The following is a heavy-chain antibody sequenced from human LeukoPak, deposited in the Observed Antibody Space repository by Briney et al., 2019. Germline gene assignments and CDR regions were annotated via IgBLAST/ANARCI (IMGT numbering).Heavy chain of an antibody. J-gene: IGHJ2*01. D-gene: IGHD2-15*01. Sequence: PSETLSLTCTVSGVSISSYYWNWIRQPPGKGLEWIGFIYYTGSTNYNPSLKSRVTISLDTSKNQFSLRLNSVTAADTAVYYCARGYCSGGSCYYFDLWGRGTLVTVSS. CDR1: GVSISSYY. CDR2: IYYTGST. V-gene: IGHV4-59*01. CDR3: ARGYCSGGSCYYFDL.